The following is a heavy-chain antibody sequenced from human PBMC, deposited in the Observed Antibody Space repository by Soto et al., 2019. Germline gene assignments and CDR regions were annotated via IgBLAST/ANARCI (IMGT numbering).Heavy chain of an antibody. CDR1: GFTFSSYA. CDR3: AKDKSGYFIDY. J-gene: IGHJ4*02. CDR2: ISGSGGST. V-gene: IGHV3-23*01. D-gene: IGHD5-12*01. Sequence: GGSLRLSCAASGFTFSSYAMGWVRQAPGKGLEWVSSISGSGGSTSYAGSVKGRFTISRDNSKNTVSLQMNSLRADDTAVYFCAKDKSGYFIDYWGQGTLVTVS.